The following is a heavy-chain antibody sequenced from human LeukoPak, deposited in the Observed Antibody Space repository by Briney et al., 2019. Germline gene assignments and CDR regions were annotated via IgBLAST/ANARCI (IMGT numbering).Heavy chain of an antibody. V-gene: IGHV3-23*01. CDR3: AREGNNYYYDSSGYPFYFDY. CDR1: GFTFSNFA. D-gene: IGHD3-22*01. J-gene: IGHJ4*02. Sequence: PGGSLRLSCAASGFTFSNFAISWVRQAPGKGLEWVSAISDSGGSTHYADSVKGRFTISRDNSKNTLYLQMNSLRAEDTAVYYCAREGNNYYYDSSGYPFYFDYWGQGTLVTVSS. CDR2: ISDSGGST.